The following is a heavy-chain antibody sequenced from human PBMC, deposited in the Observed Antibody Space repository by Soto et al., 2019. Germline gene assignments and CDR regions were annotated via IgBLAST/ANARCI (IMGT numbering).Heavy chain of an antibody. D-gene: IGHD5-18*01. Sequence: PSETLSLTCAVYGGSFSGYYWSWIRQPPGKGLEWIGEINHSGSTNYNPSLRSRVTISVDTSKNQFSLKLNSVTAADTAVYYCARDTGYSYGKIFDYWGQGSLVTVSS. CDR3: ARDTGYSYGKIFDY. J-gene: IGHJ4*02. CDR2: INHSGST. CDR1: GGSFSGYY. V-gene: IGHV4-34*01.